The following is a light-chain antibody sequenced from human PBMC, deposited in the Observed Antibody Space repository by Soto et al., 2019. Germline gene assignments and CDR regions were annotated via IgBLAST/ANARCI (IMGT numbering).Light chain of an antibody. V-gene: IGKV1-5*01. CDR2: DDS. CDR1: QSISSW. Sequence: QMTQYPSTLSASVGERVTITCRASQSISSWLAWYQQKTGKAPKLLIYDDSSLESGVPSRLSGSGSGTELNLTISSLQPDDFATYYCQKYNSYPWTCGQGTKVDIK. J-gene: IGKJ1*01. CDR3: QKYNSYPWT.